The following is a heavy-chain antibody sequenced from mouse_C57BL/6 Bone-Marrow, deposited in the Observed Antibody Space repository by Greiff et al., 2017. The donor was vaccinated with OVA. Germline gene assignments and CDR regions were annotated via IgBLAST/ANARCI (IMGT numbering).Heavy chain of an antibody. CDR3: ARIYYDPARYFDY. D-gene: IGHD2-4*01. V-gene: IGHV2-9-1*01. Sequence: VQLQQSGPGLVAPSQSLSITCTVSGFSLTSYAISWVRQPPGKGLEWLGVIWTGGGTNYNSALKSRLSISKDNSKSQVFLKMNSLQTDDTARYYCARIYYDPARYFDYWGQGTTLTVSS. CDR2: IWTGGGT. J-gene: IGHJ2*01. CDR1: GFSLTSYA.